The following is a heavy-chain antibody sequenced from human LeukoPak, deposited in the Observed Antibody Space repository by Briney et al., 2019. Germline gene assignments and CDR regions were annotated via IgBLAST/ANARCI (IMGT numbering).Heavy chain of an antibody. Sequence: SETLSLTCTVSGGSISSYYWSWIRQPPGKGLEWIGYIYYSGSTNYNPSLKSRVTISVDTSKNQFSLKLSSVTAADTAVYYCARTSVRYYDILTGYYNWFDPWGQGTLVTASS. CDR3: ARTSVRYYDILTGYYNWFDP. CDR1: GGSISSYY. CDR2: IYYSGST. D-gene: IGHD3-9*01. V-gene: IGHV4-59*08. J-gene: IGHJ5*02.